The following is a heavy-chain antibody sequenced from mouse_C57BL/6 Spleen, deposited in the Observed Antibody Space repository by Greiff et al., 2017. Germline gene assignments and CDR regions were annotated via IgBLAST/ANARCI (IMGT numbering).Heavy chain of an antibody. CDR1: GYTFTSYW. CDR2: IYPGSGST. Sequence: VQLQQSGAELVKPGASVKMSCKASGYTFTSYWITWVKQRPGQGLEWIGDIYPGSGSTNYNEKFKSKATLTVDTSSSTAYMQLSSLTSEDSAVYYCARSPLDYGSSYWGQGTTLTVSS. V-gene: IGHV1-55*01. CDR3: ARSPLDYGSSY. J-gene: IGHJ2*01. D-gene: IGHD1-1*01.